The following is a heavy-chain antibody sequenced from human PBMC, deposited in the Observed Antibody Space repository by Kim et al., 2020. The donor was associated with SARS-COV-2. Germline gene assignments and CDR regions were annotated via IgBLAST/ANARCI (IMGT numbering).Heavy chain of an antibody. V-gene: IGHV4-39*01. Sequence: SETLSLTCTVSGGSISSSSFYWGWIRQPPGKGLEWIGNIHHTGSTYYTPSLKSRVTISVDTSKNQFALKLSSVSAADTAVYYCARQNRTSGNYVFDSGG. J-gene: IGHJ4*01. CDR3: ARQNRTSGNYVFDS. D-gene: IGHD1-26*01. CDR2: IHHTGST. CDR1: GGSISSSSFY.